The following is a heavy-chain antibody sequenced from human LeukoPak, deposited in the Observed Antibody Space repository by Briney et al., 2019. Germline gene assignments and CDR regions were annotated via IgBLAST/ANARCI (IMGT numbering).Heavy chain of an antibody. D-gene: IGHD3-22*01. V-gene: IGHV3-11*06. CDR2: ISSSSSYT. CDR1: GFTFSDYY. CDR3: ARDRPYYDSSGYYLKFDY. Sequence: GGSLRLSCAASGFTFSDYYMSWIRQAPGKGLEWVSYISSSSSYTNYADSVKGRFTISRDNAKNSLYLQMNSLRAEDTAVHYCARDRPYYDSSGYYLKFDYWGQGTLVTVSS. J-gene: IGHJ4*02.